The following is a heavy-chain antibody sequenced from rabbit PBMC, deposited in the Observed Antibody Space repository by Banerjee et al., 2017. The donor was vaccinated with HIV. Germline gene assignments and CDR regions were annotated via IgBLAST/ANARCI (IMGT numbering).Heavy chain of an antibody. V-gene: IGHV1S45*01. D-gene: IGHD4-1*01. CDR2: IVTGSSGSI. Sequence: QEQLKETGGGLVQPGGSLTLSCSASGFDLSSYYYMCWVRQAPGKGLEWIACIVTGSSGSIYSANWAKGRFTISKTSSTTVTLQMTSLTVADTATYFCARDLAGVTGWNFGLWGPGTLVTVS. CDR3: ARDLAGVTGWNFGL. CDR1: GFDLSSYYY. J-gene: IGHJ6*01.